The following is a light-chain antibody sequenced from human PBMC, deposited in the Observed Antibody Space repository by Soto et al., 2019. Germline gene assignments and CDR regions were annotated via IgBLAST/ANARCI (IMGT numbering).Light chain of an antibody. Sequence: QSVLTQPASVSGSPGQSITISCTGTSSDIGDSNYVSWYQQHPGKAPKLVIYDVSNRPSGVSNRFSGSKSANTASLTISWPQAEDEVDYSSSSFRSSRTPCVSGPGTKVPAL. J-gene: IGLJ1*01. CDR3: SSFRSSRTPCV. CDR2: DVS. CDR1: SSDIGDSNY. V-gene: IGLV2-14*03.